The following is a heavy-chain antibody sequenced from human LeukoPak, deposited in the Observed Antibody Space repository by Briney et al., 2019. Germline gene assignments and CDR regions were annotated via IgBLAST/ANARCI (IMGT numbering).Heavy chain of an antibody. V-gene: IGHV3-11*01. CDR1: GFTFSDYY. CDR2: ISSSGSAI. CDR3: ARYRVQVVVNYYYYAMDV. J-gene: IGHJ6*02. Sequence: GGSLRLSCAASGFTFSDYYMSWIRQAPGKGLEWLSYISSSGSAIYYADSVKGRFTISRDNAKNSLYLQMDSLRVEDTAVYYCARYRVQVVVNYYYYAMDVWGQGTTVTVSS. D-gene: IGHD3-22*01.